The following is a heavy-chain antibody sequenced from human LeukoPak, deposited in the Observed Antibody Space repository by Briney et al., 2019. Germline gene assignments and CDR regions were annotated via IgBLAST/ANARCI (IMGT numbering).Heavy chain of an antibody. J-gene: IGHJ6*02. CDR1: EFTFSSYV. V-gene: IGHV3-23*01. D-gene: IGHD4-4*01. Sequence: GGSLRLSCAASEFTFSSYVMAWVRQAPGKGLEWVSTTSASGSATYYPDSVKGRFTISRDNSKSTLYLQMNSLRVDDTAIYYCARDRNTVLARGMDVWGQGTTVTVSS. CDR3: ARDRNTVLARGMDV. CDR2: TSASGSAT.